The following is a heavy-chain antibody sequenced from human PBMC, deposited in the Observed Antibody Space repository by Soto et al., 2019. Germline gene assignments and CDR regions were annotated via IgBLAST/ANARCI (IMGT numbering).Heavy chain of an antibody. CDR1: GFTFSNYG. J-gene: IGHJ5*01. CDR3: ARDQGEIVAAPTDNNGLSNRLDS. D-gene: IGHD5-12*01. CDR2: IWYDGVNQ. Sequence: QVKVVESGGGVVQPGRSLRLSCAASGFTFSNYGMHWVRQAPGEGLEWLAAIWYDGVNQHYADSVKGRFSTSRDNSKNTAYLQINSLRAEDTAVYYCARDQGEIVAAPTDNNGLSNRLDSWGQGTLVTVSS. V-gene: IGHV3-33*01.